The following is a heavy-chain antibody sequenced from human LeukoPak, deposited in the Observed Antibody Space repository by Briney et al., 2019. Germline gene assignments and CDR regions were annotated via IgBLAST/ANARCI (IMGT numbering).Heavy chain of an antibody. CDR2: ISAYNGNT. D-gene: IGHD1-26*01. CDR1: GYTFTSYG. Sequence: GASVKVSCKASGYTFTSYGISWVRQAPGQGLEWMGWISAYNGNTNYAQKLQGRVTMTTDTSTSTAYMELRSLRSDDTAVYYCARGDLVGATKVKGDYWGQGTLVTVSS. CDR3: ARGDLVGATKVKGDY. J-gene: IGHJ4*02. V-gene: IGHV1-18*01.